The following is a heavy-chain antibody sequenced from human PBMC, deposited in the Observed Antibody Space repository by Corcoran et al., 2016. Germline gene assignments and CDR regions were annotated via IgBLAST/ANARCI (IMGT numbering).Heavy chain of an antibody. D-gene: IGHD3-16*01. CDR2: INHSGST. J-gene: IGHJ3*02. CDR3: ARVLMTHDAFDI. Sequence: QVQLQQWGAGLLKPSETLSLTCAVYGGSFSGYYWSWIRQPPGKGLEWIGEINHSGSTNYTPSLKSRVTISVATSKNQFSLKLSSVTASDTAVYYCARVLMTHDAFDIWGQGTMVTVSS. V-gene: IGHV4-34*01. CDR1: GGSFSGYY.